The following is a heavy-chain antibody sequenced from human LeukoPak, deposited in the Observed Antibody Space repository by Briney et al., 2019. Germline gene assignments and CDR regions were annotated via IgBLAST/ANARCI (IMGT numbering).Heavy chain of an antibody. D-gene: IGHD3-10*01. J-gene: IGHJ3*02. Sequence: GASVKVSCKASGYTFTSYGISWVRQAPGQGLEWMGWISAYNGNTNYAQKLRGRDTMTTDTSTSTAYMELRSLRSDDTAVYYCARSLLPHDAFDIWGQGTMVTVSS. CDR3: ARSLLPHDAFDI. CDR2: ISAYNGNT. CDR1: GYTFTSYG. V-gene: IGHV1-18*01.